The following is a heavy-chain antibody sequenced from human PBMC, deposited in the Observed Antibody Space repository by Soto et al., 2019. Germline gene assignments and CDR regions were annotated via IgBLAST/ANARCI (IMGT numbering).Heavy chain of an antibody. D-gene: IGHD6-25*01. J-gene: IGHJ6*03. Sequence: QVQLVESGGGVVQPGRSLRLSCAASGFTFSSYGMHWVRQAPGKGLEWVAVIWYDGSNKYYADSVKGRFTISRDNSKNTLDLQMNSLRAEDTAVYYCARAAEAATWTYYYMDVWGKGTTVTVSS. CDR1: GFTFSSYG. CDR2: IWYDGSNK. CDR3: ARAAEAATWTYYYMDV. V-gene: IGHV3-33*01.